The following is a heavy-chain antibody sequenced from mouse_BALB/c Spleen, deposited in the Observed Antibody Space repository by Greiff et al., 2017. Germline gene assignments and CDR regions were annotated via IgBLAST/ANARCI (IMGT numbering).Heavy chain of an antibody. V-gene: IGHV5-6-5*01. Sequence: VKLVESGGGLVKPGGSLKLSCAASGFTFSSYAMSWVRQTPEKRLEWVASISSGGSTYYPDSVKGRFTISRDNARNILYLQMSSLRSEDTAMYYCAREGYDYDYFDYWGQGTTLTVSS. D-gene: IGHD2-4*01. CDR2: ISSGGST. CDR3: AREGYDYDYFDY. CDR1: GFTFSSYA. J-gene: IGHJ2*01.